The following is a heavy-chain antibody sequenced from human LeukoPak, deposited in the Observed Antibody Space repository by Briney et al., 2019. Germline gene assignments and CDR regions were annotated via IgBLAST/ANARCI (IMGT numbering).Heavy chain of an antibody. Sequence: ASVKVSCKASGGTFSSYAISWVRQAPGQGLEWMGGIIPIFGTANYAQKFQGRVTITADKSTSTAYMELSSLRSEDTAVYYCAREGTTVVTGPYYYYYMDVWGKGTTVTVSS. D-gene: IGHD4-23*01. CDR3: AREGTTVVTGPYYYYYMDV. CDR1: GGTFSSYA. V-gene: IGHV1-69*06. CDR2: IIPIFGTA. J-gene: IGHJ6*03.